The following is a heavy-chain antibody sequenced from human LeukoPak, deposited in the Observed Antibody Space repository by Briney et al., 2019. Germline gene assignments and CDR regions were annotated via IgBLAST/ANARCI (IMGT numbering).Heavy chain of an antibody. CDR3: ARVTHFNSYYFDY. Sequence: SVKVSCKASGGTFSSYAISWVRQAPGQGLEWMGGIIPIFGTANYAQKFQGRVTITTDESTSTAYMELSSLRSEDTAVYYCARVTHFNSYYFDYWGQGTLVTVSS. CDR1: GGTFSSYA. D-gene: IGHD3-3*02. CDR2: IIPIFGTA. V-gene: IGHV1-69*05. J-gene: IGHJ4*02.